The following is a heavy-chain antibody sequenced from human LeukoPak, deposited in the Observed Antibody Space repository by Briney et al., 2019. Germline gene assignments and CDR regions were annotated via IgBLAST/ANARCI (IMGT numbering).Heavy chain of an antibody. J-gene: IGHJ4*02. V-gene: IGHV3-23*01. D-gene: IGHD3-22*01. CDR3: ARAYDSSGYSFDY. CDR2: IGGSGGRT. Sequence: TGGSLRLSCAASGFTFSSYAMSWVRQAPGKGLEWVSAIGGSGGRTYYADSVKGRFTISRDNSKNTLYLQMNSLRAEDTAVYYCARAYDSSGYSFDYWGQGTLVTVSS. CDR1: GFTFSSYA.